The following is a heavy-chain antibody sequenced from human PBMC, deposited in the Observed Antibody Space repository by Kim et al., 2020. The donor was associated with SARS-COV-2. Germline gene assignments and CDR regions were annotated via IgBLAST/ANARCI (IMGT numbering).Heavy chain of an antibody. J-gene: IGHJ6*02. Sequence: AQKFQGRVTITADKSTSTAYMELSSLRSQDTAVYYCARGRAAAGTNGMDVWGQGTTVTVSS. D-gene: IGHD6-13*01. CDR3: ARGRAAAGTNGMDV. V-gene: IGHV1-69*04.